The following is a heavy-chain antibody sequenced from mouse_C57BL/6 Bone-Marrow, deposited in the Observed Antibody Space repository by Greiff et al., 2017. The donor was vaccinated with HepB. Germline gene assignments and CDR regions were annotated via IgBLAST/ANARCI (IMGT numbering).Heavy chain of an antibody. CDR1: GFSLTSYG. Sequence: QVQLQQSGPGLVAPSQSLSITCTVSGFSLTSYGVHWVRQPPGKGLEWLVVIWSDGSTTYNSALKSRLSISKDNSKSQVFLKMNSLQTDDTAMYYCARHGAITTVVATYYAMDYWGQGTSVTVSS. J-gene: IGHJ4*01. CDR3: ARHGAITTVVATYYAMDY. CDR2: IWSDGST. D-gene: IGHD1-1*01. V-gene: IGHV2-6-1*01.